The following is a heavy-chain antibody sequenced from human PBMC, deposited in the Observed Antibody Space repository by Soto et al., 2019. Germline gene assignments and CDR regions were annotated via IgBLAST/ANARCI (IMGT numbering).Heavy chain of an antibody. V-gene: IGHV3-64*04. D-gene: IGHD3-10*01. Sequence: GGSLRLSCSASGLTLSSYGIHWARQAPGQGLEFASFISSNGGSTYYADSVKGRFTISRDNSKNTLFLQMNSLRAGDTALYYCAKFREYYQGSGSRTYYFYGMDVWGQGTTVTVSS. CDR3: AKFREYYQGSGSRTYYFYGMDV. CDR2: ISSNGGST. CDR1: GLTLSSYG. J-gene: IGHJ6*02.